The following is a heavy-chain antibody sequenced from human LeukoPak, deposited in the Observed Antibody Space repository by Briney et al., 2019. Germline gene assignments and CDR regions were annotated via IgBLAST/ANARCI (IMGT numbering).Heavy chain of an antibody. D-gene: IGHD3-3*01. J-gene: IGHJ4*02. CDR1: GYTLTELS. Sequence: ASVKVSCKVSGYTLTELSMHWVRQAPGKGLEWMGGFDPEDGETIYAQKFQGRVTMTEDTSTDTAYMELSSLRSEDTAVYYCVTAPSLGYYDPDYFDYWGQGTLVTVSS. CDR3: VTAPSLGYYDPDYFDY. CDR2: FDPEDGET. V-gene: IGHV1-24*01.